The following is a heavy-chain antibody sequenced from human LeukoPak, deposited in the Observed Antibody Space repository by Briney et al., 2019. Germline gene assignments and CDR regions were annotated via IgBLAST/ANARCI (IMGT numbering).Heavy chain of an antibody. CDR3: ARGGMIVVVIDWFDP. Sequence: SETLSLTCTVSGGSISSYYWSWIRQPPGKGLEWIGYIYYSGSTNYNPSLKSRVTISVDTSKNQFSLKLSSVTAADTAVYYCARGGMIVVVIDWFDPWGQGTLVTVSS. D-gene: IGHD3-22*01. CDR2: IYYSGST. CDR1: GGSISSYY. J-gene: IGHJ5*02. V-gene: IGHV4-59*01.